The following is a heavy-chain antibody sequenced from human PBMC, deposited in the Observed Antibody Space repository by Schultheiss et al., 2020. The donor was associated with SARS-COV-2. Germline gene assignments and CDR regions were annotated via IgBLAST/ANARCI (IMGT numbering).Heavy chain of an antibody. J-gene: IGHJ4*02. CDR1: GGSMSSYY. V-gene: IGHV4-59*01. CDR2: IYYSGST. CDR3: ARLGGGSGQNFAS. Sequence: SETLSLTCTVSGGSMSSYYWSWIRQPPGKGLEWIGYIYYSGSTNYNPSLKSRVTISIDTSKNQFSLKLSSLTAADTALYYCARLGGGSGQNFASWCQGILVTVSS. D-gene: IGHD6-25*01.